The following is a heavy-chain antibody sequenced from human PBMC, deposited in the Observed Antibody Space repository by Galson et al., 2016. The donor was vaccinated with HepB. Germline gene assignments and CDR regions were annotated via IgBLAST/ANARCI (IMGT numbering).Heavy chain of an antibody. V-gene: IGHV1-46*01. D-gene: IGHD6-19*01. J-gene: IGHJ3*02. CDR3: ARWASVGSGDAFDI. CDR1: GYTFTFNY. CDR2: INPSGGDI. Sequence: CKASGYTFTFNYIHWVRQAPGQGLEWMGIINPSGGDINYAQKFQGRVTMTRDTSTSTVYMELSSLRSEDTAVYYCARWASVGSGDAFDIWGQGTMVTVSS.